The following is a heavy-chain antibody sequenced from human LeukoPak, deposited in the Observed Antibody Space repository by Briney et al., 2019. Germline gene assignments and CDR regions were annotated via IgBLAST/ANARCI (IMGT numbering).Heavy chain of an antibody. CDR3: ARNPERIAAAGTWVDP. D-gene: IGHD6-13*01. V-gene: IGHV1-18*01. CDR1: GYTFTSYG. CDR2: TSAYNGNT. J-gene: IGHJ5*02. Sequence: ASVKVSCKASGYTFTSYGISWVRQAPGQGLEWMGWTSAYNGNTNYAQKLQGRVTMTTDTSTSTAYMELRSLRSDDTAVYYCARNPERIAAAGTWVDPWGQGTLVTVSS.